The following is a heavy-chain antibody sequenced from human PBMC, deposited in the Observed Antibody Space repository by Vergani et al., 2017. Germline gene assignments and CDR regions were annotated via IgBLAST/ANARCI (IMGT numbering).Heavy chain of an antibody. J-gene: IGHJ4*02. V-gene: IGHV4-39*01. CDR1: GGSIITSSYY. Sequence: QLQLQESGPGLVKPSETLSLTCTVSGGSIITSSYYWGWIRQPPGTGLEWIGNIYYSGTTYYNPSLKSRVTISLDTSKNQFSLRLSSVTAADTAVYYCARHSGYDLGVLWAFDYWGQGTLVTVSS. CDR3: ARHSGYDLGVLWAFDY. CDR2: IYYSGTT. D-gene: IGHD5-12*01.